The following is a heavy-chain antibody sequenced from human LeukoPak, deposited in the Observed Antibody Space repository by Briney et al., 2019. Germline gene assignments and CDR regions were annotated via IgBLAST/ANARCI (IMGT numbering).Heavy chain of an antibody. J-gene: IGHJ6*02. CDR2: IHYSGRA. V-gene: IGHV4-59*01. Sequence: PSETLPLTCTVSGDSISGSYWTWVRQPPGQGLEWIGQIHYSGRADYNPTLKRRITISVDTSKNQMSLTLTSVTAADTAIYYCVKFGVDYDMGVWGQGTTVTVSS. CDR3: VKFGVDYDMGV. D-gene: IGHD3-16*01. CDR1: GDSISGSY.